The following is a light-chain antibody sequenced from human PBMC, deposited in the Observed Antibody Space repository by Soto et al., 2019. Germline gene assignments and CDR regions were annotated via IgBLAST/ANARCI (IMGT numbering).Light chain of an antibody. CDR1: QSVSRNY. V-gene: IGKV3-20*01. CDR2: GAS. J-gene: IGKJ1*01. Sequence: DIVLTQSPGTLSLSPGERATLSCRASQSVSRNYLAWYQQKPGQAPRLLIYGASTRATGVPDRFSGSGSGTDFTLTISRLEPEDFAVYHCQQYGSLSWTFGQGTKVEIK. CDR3: QQYGSLSWT.